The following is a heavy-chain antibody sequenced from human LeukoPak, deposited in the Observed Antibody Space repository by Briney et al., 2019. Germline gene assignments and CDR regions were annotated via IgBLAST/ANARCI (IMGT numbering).Heavy chain of an antibody. D-gene: IGHD3-9*01. Sequence: SETLSLTCSVSGDSMNSGLSYWAWIRQPPGKGLEWIGTIYYSGNTGSTFYNPSLKSRVTISVDTSKNQFSLNLSSVTAADTAIYYCARHLYDKTGRPLDSWGQGTLVTVSS. CDR3: ARHLYDKTGRPLDS. V-gene: IGHV4-39*01. CDR2: IYYSGNTGST. CDR1: GDSMNSGLSY. J-gene: IGHJ4*02.